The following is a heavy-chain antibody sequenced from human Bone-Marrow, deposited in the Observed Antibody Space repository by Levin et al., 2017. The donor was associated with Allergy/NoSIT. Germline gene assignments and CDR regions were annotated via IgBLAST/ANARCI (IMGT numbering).Heavy chain of an antibody. CDR2: INHSGST. D-gene: IGHD3-10*01. CDR3: ARGRGWNYYYYMDV. CDR1: GGSFSGYY. Sequence: PGGSLRLSCAVYGGSFSGYYWSWIRQPPGKGLEWIGEINHSGSTNYNPSLKSRVTISVDTSKNQFSLKLSSVTAADTAVYYCARGRGWNYYYYMDVWGKGTTVTVSS. J-gene: IGHJ6*03. V-gene: IGHV4-34*01.